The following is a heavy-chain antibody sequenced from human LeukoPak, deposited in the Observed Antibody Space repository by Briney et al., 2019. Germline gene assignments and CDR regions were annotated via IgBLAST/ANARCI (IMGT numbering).Heavy chain of an antibody. Sequence: GGSLRLSCAASGFTFSSYAMSWVRQAPGKGLEWVSAISGSGGSAYYADSVKGRFTISRDNSKNTLYLQMNSLRAEDTAVYYCAKDWWLSSEWSPADVWGKGTTVTVSS. J-gene: IGHJ6*04. V-gene: IGHV3-23*01. D-gene: IGHD3-3*01. CDR2: ISGSGGSA. CDR1: GFTFSSYA. CDR3: AKDWWLSSEWSPADV.